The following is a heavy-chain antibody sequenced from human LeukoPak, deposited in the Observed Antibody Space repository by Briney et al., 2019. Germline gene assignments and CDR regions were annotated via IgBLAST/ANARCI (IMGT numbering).Heavy chain of an antibody. CDR2: IYTSGST. CDR1: GGSISSYY. D-gene: IGHD6-19*01. J-gene: IGHJ3*02. V-gene: IGHV4-4*07. Sequence: SETLSLTCTGSGGSISSYYWSWIRQPAGKGLEWIGRIYTSGSTNYNPSLKSRVTMSVDTSKNQFSLKLSSVTAADTAVYYCARDSSGWYPHDAFDIWGQGTMVTVSS. CDR3: ARDSSGWYPHDAFDI.